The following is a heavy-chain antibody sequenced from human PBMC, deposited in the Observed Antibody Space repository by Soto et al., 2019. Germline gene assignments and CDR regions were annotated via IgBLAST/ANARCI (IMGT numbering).Heavy chain of an antibody. CDR3: ARYCSSTSCSGMEDAFDI. CDR2: ISSSGSTI. CDR1: GFTFSDYY. D-gene: IGHD2-2*01. V-gene: IGHV3-11*01. Sequence: QVQLVESGGGLVKPGGSLRLSCAASGFTFSDYYMSWIRQAPGKGLEWVSYISSSGSTIYYADSVKGRFTISRDNAKNSLYLQMNRLRAEDTAVYYCARYCSSTSCSGMEDAFDIWGQGTMVTVSS. J-gene: IGHJ3*02.